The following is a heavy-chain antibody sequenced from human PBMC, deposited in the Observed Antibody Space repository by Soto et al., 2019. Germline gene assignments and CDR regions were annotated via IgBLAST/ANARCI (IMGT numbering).Heavy chain of an antibody. CDR2: IIPIFGTA. CDR1: GGTFSSYA. CDR3: AREEAAAAGEYNWFDP. J-gene: IGHJ5*02. V-gene: IGHV1-69*13. Sequence: ASVKVSCKASGGTFSSYAISWVRQAPGQGLEWMGGIIPIFGTANYAQKFQGRVTITADESTSTAYMELSSLRSEDTAVYYCAREEAAAAGEYNWFDPWGQGTLVTVSS. D-gene: IGHD6-13*01.